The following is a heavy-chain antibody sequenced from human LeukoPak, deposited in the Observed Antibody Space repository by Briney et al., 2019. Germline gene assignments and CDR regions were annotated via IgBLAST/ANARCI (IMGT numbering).Heavy chain of an antibody. CDR1: GYTFTSYG. CDR3: ARVEGSGYNEYDSFRADD. V-gene: IGHV1-18*01. Sequence: ASVKVSCKASGYTFTSYGISWVRQAPGQGLEWMGWISAYNANTNYAQKLQGRVTMTTDTSTSTAYMELRSLRSDDTAVYYCARVEGSGYNEYDSFRADDWGQGTLVTVSS. D-gene: IGHD5-12*01. CDR2: ISAYNANT. J-gene: IGHJ4*02.